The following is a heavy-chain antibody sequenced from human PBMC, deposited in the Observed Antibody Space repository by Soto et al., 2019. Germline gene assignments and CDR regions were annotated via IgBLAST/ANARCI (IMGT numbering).Heavy chain of an antibody. V-gene: IGHV3-21*01. Sequence: EVQLVESGGGLVKPGGSLRVSCAASGFTFSSYSMNWVRQAPGKGLEWVSSISGSSRYIYYADAVKGRFTISRDNAKNSLYLQMNSLRVEDTAVYYCAAVTRSGWDWGQGTLVTVCS. CDR2: ISGSSRYI. CDR3: AAVTRSGWD. J-gene: IGHJ4*02. D-gene: IGHD6-19*01. CDR1: GFTFSSYS.